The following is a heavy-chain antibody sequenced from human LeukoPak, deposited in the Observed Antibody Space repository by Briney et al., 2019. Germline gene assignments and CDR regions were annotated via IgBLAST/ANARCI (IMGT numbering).Heavy chain of an antibody. Sequence: GASVTVSCKASGYTFTSYGISWVRQAPGQGLEWMGWISAYNGNTNYAQKLQGRVTMTTDTSTSTAYMELRSLRSDDTAVYYCARGVSFGYSSSSYSYYYYYMDVWGKGTTVTVSS. D-gene: IGHD6-13*01. CDR3: ARGVSFGYSSSSYSYYYYYMDV. CDR1: GYTFTSYG. CDR2: ISAYNGNT. J-gene: IGHJ6*03. V-gene: IGHV1-18*01.